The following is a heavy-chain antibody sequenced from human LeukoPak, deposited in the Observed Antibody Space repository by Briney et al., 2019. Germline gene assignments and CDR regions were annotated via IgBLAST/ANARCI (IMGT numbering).Heavy chain of an antibody. J-gene: IGHJ4*02. V-gene: IGHV4-30-4*08. D-gene: IGHD3-3*01. CDR2: IYYSGST. CDR1: GGSISSGDYY. Sequence: SETLSLTCTVSGGSISSGDYYWSWIRQPPGKGLEWFGYIYYSGSTYYNPSLKSRVTISVDTSKNQFSLKLSSVTAADTAVYYCAGNSLTGVWSGFFDYWGQGTLVTVSS. CDR3: AGNSLTGVWSGFFDY.